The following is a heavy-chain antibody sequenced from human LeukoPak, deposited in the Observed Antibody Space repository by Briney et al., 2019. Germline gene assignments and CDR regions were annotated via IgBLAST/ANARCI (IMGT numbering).Heavy chain of an antibody. D-gene: IGHD2/OR15-2a*01. Sequence: GRSLRLSCAAYGFTFSSYAMYWVRQAPGKGLEWVAVISYDGSNNYYADSVKGRFTISRDNSKNTLYLQMNSLRAEDTAVYYCARDHKDYLVDYWGQGTLVTVSS. CDR1: GFTFSSYA. CDR3: ARDHKDYLVDY. CDR2: ISYDGSNN. J-gene: IGHJ4*02. V-gene: IGHV3-30*04.